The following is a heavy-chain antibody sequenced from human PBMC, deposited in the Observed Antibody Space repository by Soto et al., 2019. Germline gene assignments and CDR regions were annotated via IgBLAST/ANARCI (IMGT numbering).Heavy chain of an antibody. Sequence: GASVKVSCKASGYTFTGYYMHWVRQAPGQGLEWMGWINPNSGGTNYAQKFQGWVTMTRDTSISTAYMELSRLRSDDTAVYYCARDQGYYYGSGSYEAHVYGMDVWGQGTTVTVSS. D-gene: IGHD3-10*01. CDR2: INPNSGGT. CDR3: ARDQGYYYGSGSYEAHVYGMDV. J-gene: IGHJ6*02. CDR1: GYTFTGYY. V-gene: IGHV1-2*04.